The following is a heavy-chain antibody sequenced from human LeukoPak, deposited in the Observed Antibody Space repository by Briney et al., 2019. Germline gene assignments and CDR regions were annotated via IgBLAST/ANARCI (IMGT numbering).Heavy chain of an antibody. CDR3: ARDRPVAGFDY. J-gene: IGHJ4*02. CDR2: ISYDGSNK. V-gene: IGHV3-30*03. CDR1: GFTFSSYG. Sequence: GRSLRLSRAASGFTFSSYGMHWVRQAPGKGLEWVAVISYDGSNKYYADSVKGRFTISRDNSKNTLYLQMNSLRAEDTAVYYCARDRPVAGFDYWGQGTLVTVSS. D-gene: IGHD6-19*01.